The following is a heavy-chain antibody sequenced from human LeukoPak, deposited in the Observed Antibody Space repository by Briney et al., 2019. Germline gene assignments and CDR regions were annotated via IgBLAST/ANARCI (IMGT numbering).Heavy chain of an antibody. D-gene: IGHD3-22*01. CDR3: ARVVSDSSGYYYWYFDL. J-gene: IGHJ2*01. V-gene: IGHV4-34*01. CDR2: INHSGST. Sequence: PSETLSLTCAVYGGSFSGYYWSWIRQPPGKGLEWIGEINHSGSTNYNPSLKSRVTISVDTSKNQFSLKLSSVTAADTAVYYCARVVSDSSGYYYWYFDLWGRGTLVTVSS. CDR1: GGSFSGYY.